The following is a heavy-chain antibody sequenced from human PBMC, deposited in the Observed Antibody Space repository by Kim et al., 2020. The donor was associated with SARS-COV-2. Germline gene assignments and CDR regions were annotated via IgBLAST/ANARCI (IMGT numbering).Heavy chain of an antibody. CDR2: IIGGNGNT. D-gene: IGHD6-13*01. CDR3: ARQRSSTWYDFDS. Sequence: ASVKVSCKASGYSFISYAMHWVRQAPGQRLEWMGWIIGGNGNTKYSQKFQDRVTITRDTSASTAYLELSSLTSEDTAVYYCARQRSSTWYDFDSWGQGTLVTVSS. J-gene: IGHJ4*02. V-gene: IGHV1-3*01. CDR1: GYSFISYA.